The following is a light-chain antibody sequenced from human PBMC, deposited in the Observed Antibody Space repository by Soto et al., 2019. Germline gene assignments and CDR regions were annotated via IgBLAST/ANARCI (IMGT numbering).Light chain of an antibody. Sequence: EIVLTQSPGLSLSPGERATLSCRASQSVTSNYLAWYQQKVGQTPRLLIYGATSRATGIPDRFSGSGSGTDFTLTIDRLEPEDFAVYYCHQYSDSPRTFGQGTKVEI. CDR1: QSVTSNY. J-gene: IGKJ1*01. V-gene: IGKV3-20*01. CDR2: GAT. CDR3: HQYSDSPRT.